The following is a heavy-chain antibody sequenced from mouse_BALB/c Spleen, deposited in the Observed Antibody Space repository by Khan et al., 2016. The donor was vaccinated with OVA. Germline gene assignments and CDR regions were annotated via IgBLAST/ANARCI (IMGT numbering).Heavy chain of an antibody. V-gene: IGHV1-5*01. CDR3: ARNGFGNYEIWDY. CDR2: IYPGNSDT. Sequence: VQLKESGTVLARPGASVKMSCKAFGYTFTNYWMHWVKQRPGQGLEWIGTIYPGNSDTNYNQKFTGKAKLTAVTSTSTAYMELSSLTNEDSAVYYCARNGFGNYEIWDYWGQGTTLTVSS. J-gene: IGHJ2*01. D-gene: IGHD2-1*01. CDR1: GYTFTNYW.